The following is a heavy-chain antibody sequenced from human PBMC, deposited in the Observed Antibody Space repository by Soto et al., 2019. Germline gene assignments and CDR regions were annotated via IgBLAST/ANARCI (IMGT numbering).Heavy chain of an antibody. J-gene: IGHJ6*02. CDR3: VSNQYATYTGRDV. Sequence: QVQLVQSGAEVEKPGASVKVSCKASGYTFTNYGIDWVRQAPGQRLEWLGRINAGNGGTDRSPRFQGRVTLTRDTSATTDYMELSSLTSEDTAVYYWVSNQYATYTGRDVWGQGTTVTVSS. D-gene: IGHD5-18*01. CDR2: INAGNGGT. CDR1: GYTFTNYG. V-gene: IGHV1-3*01.